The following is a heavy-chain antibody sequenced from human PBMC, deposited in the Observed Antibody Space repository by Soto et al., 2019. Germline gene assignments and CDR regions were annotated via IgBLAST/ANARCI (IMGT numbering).Heavy chain of an antibody. D-gene: IGHD3-22*01. CDR2: IYHTGTT. CDR3: ARRVNYYDSSGSSWFDP. V-gene: IGHV4-30-2*01. J-gene: IGHJ5*02. CDR1: GGSINSGGYS. Sequence: SETLSLTCTVSGGSINSGGYSWTWIRQPPGKGLEWIGVIYHTGTTYYNPSLKSRVTISVDRSKNQFSLKLNSVTAADTAVYYCARRVNYYDSSGSSWFDPWGQGALVTVSS.